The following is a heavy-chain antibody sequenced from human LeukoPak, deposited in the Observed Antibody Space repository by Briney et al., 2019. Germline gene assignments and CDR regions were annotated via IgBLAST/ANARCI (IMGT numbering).Heavy chain of an antibody. CDR3: ATGASKTGTPIDY. Sequence: SVKVSCKASGGTFSSYAISWVRQAPGQGLEWMGRIIPILGIANYAQKFQGRVTITADKSTSTAYMELSSLRSEDTAVYYCATGASKTGTPIDYWGQGTLVTVSS. J-gene: IGHJ4*02. CDR1: GGTFSSYA. V-gene: IGHV1-69*04. D-gene: IGHD1-1*01. CDR2: IIPILGIA.